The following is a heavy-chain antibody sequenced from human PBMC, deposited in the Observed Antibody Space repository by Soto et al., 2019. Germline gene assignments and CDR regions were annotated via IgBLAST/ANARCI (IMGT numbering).Heavy chain of an antibody. CDR3: SRVGGFGESSPRTYYPYALDV. CDR2: ISKDGGRE. Sequence: VQLVESGGGVVQPGRSLSLSCASSGFTLSSYSLYWVRQPPGKGLEWVALISKDGGREYYVDSVRGRFAISRDHSKSTLYLEMNSLRSEDTAISFCSRVGGFGESSPRTYYPYALDVWGRGTTVIVSS. V-gene: IGHV3-30*09. CDR1: GFTLSSYS. D-gene: IGHD3-10*01. J-gene: IGHJ6*02.